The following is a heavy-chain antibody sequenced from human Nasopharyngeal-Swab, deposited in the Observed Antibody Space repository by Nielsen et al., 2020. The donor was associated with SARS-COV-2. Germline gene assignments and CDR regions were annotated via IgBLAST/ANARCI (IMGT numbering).Heavy chain of an antibody. CDR2: INGDGSST. D-gene: IGHD4-17*01. CDR3: ATGRVTTFFSWFDP. CDR1: GFTFSSYW. J-gene: IGHJ5*02. V-gene: IGHV3-74*01. Sequence: GGSLRLSCAASGFTFSSYWMHWVRQAPGKGLVWVSRINGDGSSTTYADSVRGRFTISSDNAKNMLYLQLNSLRAEDTAVYYCATGRVTTFFSWFDPWGQGTLVTVSS.